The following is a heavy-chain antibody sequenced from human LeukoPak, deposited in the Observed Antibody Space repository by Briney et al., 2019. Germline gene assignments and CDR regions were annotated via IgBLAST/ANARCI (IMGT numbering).Heavy chain of an antibody. CDR2: IYYSGST. CDR1: GGSISSYY. Sequence: SATLSLTCTVSGGSISSYYWSWIRQPPGKGLEWIGYIYYSGSTNYNPSLKSRVTISVDTSKNQFSLKLSSVTAAGTAVYYCARDPTIFGDRGHGMDVWGQGTTVTVSS. J-gene: IGHJ6*02. D-gene: IGHD3-3*01. CDR3: ARDPTIFGDRGHGMDV. V-gene: IGHV4-59*01.